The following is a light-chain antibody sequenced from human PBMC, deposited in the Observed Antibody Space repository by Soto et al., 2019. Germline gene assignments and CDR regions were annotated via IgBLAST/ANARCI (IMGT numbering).Light chain of an antibody. CDR3: QQSYSTPT. Sequence: DIHVTQSPSSLSASVGDRVTITCRASQSIGTYLNWYHQKPGKAPQLLIYGASTLQSGVPSRFSASGSGTHFTLTINSLQPEDFGTYSCQQSYSTPTFGQGTKVDIK. V-gene: IGKV1-39*01. CDR1: QSIGTY. J-gene: IGKJ1*01. CDR2: GAS.